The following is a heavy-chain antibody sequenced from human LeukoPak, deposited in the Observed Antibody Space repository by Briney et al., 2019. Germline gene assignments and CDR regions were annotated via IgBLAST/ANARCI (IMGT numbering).Heavy chain of an antibody. CDR2: ISYDGSNK. J-gene: IGHJ4*02. Sequence: GRSLRLSCAASGFTFSSYAMHWVRQAPGKGLEWVAVISYDGSNKYYADSVKGRFTISRDNSKSTVYLQMNSLRAEDTAVYYCAKGWAYGANREGFDCWGQGTLVTVSS. D-gene: IGHD4-23*01. CDR3: AKGWAYGANREGFDC. CDR1: GFTFSSYA. V-gene: IGHV3-30-3*01.